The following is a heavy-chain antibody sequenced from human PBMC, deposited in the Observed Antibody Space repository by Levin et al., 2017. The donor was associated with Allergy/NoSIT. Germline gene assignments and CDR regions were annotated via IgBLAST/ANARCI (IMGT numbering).Heavy chain of an antibody. V-gene: IGHV3-21*01. CDR2: ISSSSTYI. CDR1: GFTFSDYT. Sequence: AGGSLRLSCAASGFTFSDYTINWVRQAPGKGLEWVSTISSSSTYIYYADSVKGRFTISRDNAKNSLYLQMNSLRAEDTAVYYCARGLYYDRSGCFYFDYWGQGTLVTVSS. D-gene: IGHD3-22*01. J-gene: IGHJ4*02. CDR3: ARGLYYDRSGCFYFDY.